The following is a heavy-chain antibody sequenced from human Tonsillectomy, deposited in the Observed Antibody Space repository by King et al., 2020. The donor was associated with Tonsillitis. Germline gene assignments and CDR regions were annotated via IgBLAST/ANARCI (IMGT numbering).Heavy chain of an antibody. CDR1: GFTFSSYA. CDR2: ISSNGGST. CDR3: ARAIAAAGPDAFDI. J-gene: IGHJ3*02. Sequence: VQLVESGGGLVQPGGSLRLSCAASGFTFSSYAMHWVRQAPGKGLEYVSAISSNGGSTYYANSVKGRFTISRDNSKNTLYLQMGSLRAEDMAVYYCARAIAAAGPDAFDIWGHGTMVTVSS. D-gene: IGHD6-13*01. V-gene: IGHV3-64*01.